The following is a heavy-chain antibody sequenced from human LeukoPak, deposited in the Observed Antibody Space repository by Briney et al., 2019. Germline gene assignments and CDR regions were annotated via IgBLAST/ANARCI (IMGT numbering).Heavy chain of an antibody. CDR3: ARDGTVTAGPFDP. V-gene: IGHV3-33*01. CDR1: GFIFSSYG. Sequence: GRSLRLSCAASGFIFSSYGMHWVRQAPGKGLEWVAVIWYDGSNKYYADSVKGRFTISRDNSKNTLYLQMNSLTAEDSAVYYCARDGTVTAGPFDPWGGGTLVTVSS. D-gene: IGHD4-17*01. J-gene: IGHJ5*02. CDR2: IWYDGSNK.